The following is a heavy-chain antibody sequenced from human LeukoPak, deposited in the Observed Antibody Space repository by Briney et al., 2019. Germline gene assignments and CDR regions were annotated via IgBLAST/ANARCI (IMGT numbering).Heavy chain of an antibody. J-gene: IGHJ4*02. CDR3: ARAKEGVAGFFDY. Sequence: SETLSLTCTVSGGSISSYYWSWIRQPPGKGLEWIGYIYYSGSTNYNPSLKSRVTISVDTSKNQFSLKLSSVTAADTAVYYCARAKEGVAGFFDYWGQGTLVTVSS. V-gene: IGHV4-59*01. CDR1: GGSISSYY. D-gene: IGHD6-19*01. CDR2: IYYSGST.